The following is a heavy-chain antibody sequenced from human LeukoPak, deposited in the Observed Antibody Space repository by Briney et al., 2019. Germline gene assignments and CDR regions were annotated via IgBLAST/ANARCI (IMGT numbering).Heavy chain of an antibody. CDR1: GFTFSSYS. D-gene: IGHD6-13*01. V-gene: IGHV3-21*01. J-gene: IGHJ5*02. Sequence: PGGSLRLSCAASGFTFSSYSMNWVRQAPGKGLEWVSSISSSSSYIYYADSMKGRFTISRDNAKNSLYLQMNSLRAEDTAVYYCARVLAAAGSNWFDPWGQGTLVTVSS. CDR2: ISSSSSYI. CDR3: ARVLAAAGSNWFDP.